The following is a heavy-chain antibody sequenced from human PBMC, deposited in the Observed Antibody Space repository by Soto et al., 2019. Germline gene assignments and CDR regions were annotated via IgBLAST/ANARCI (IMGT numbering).Heavy chain of an antibody. J-gene: IGHJ6*02. CDR3: ARGEVPAALTYYYYGMDV. V-gene: IGHV1-69*06. CDR2: IIPIFGTA. CDR1: GGTFSSYA. D-gene: IGHD2-2*01. Sequence: SVKVSCKXSGGTFSSYAISWVRQAPGQGLEWMGGIIPIFGTANYAQKFQGRVTITADKSTSTAYMELSSLRSEDTAVYYCARGEVPAALTYYYYGMDVWGQGTTVTVSS.